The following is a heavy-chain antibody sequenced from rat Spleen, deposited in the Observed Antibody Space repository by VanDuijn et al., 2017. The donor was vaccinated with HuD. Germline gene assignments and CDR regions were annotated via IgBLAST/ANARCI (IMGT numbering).Heavy chain of an antibody. CDR1: GFSLISNS. CDR2: IWGNGNS. D-gene: IGHD1-2*01. Sequence: QVQLKESRPGLVQPSQTLSLICTVSGFSLISNSVHWVRQPPGKGLDWMGVIWGNGNSNYNSALKSRLSISRDTSKSQVFLTMSSLQTEDTATYYCARAGSAAISLGNWFAYWGQGSLVTVSS. J-gene: IGHJ3*01. CDR3: ARAGSAAISLGNWFAY. V-gene: IGHV2-13*01.